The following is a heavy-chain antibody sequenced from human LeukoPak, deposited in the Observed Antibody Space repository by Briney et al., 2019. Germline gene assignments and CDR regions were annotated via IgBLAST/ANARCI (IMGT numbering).Heavy chain of an antibody. CDR1: GYTFTGYY. Sequence: ASVKVSCKASGYTFTGYYMHWVRQAPGQGLEWMGWINPNSDGTNYAQKFQGRVTMTRNTSIGTAYMELSSLRSEDTAIYYCARATRADVFDIWGQGTMVTVSS. J-gene: IGHJ3*02. V-gene: IGHV1-2*02. CDR3: ARATRADVFDI. CDR2: INPNSDGT.